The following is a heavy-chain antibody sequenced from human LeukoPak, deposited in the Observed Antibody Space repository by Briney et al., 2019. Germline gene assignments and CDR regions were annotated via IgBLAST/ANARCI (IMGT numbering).Heavy chain of an antibody. V-gene: IGHV3-48*03. J-gene: IGHJ3*02. D-gene: IGHD5-24*01. CDR2: IGSSGGSR. Sequence: GSLRLSCAASGFTFSSYEMDWVRRAPGKGLEWVSYIGSSGGSRYYADSVKGRFTSSRDNAKNSLYLQTNSLRVEDTAVYYCAREDGDAFDIWGQGTVVSVSS. CDR1: GFTFSSYE. CDR3: AREDGDAFDI.